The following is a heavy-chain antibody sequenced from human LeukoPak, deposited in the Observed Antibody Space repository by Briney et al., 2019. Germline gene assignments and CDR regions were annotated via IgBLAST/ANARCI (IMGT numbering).Heavy chain of an antibody. CDR2: MGYSGST. D-gene: IGHD2-15*01. Sequence: PSETLSLTCTVSGGSIDNYYWSWIRQPPGKGLEWIAYMGYSGSTRYNPSLQSRVTISVDTSKNQFSLRLNSVTAADSDVYYCARAALGFCSGGTCPYYFDHWGQGTLVTVSS. V-gene: IGHV4-59*01. CDR3: ARAALGFCSGGTCPYYFDH. CDR1: GGSIDNYY. J-gene: IGHJ4*02.